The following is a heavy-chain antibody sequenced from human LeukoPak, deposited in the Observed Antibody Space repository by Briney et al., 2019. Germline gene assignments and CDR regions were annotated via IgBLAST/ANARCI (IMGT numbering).Heavy chain of an antibody. Sequence: PGGSLRLSCAASGFTFSSYAMNWVRQAPGKGLEWVSTINTSGGSTYYADSVKGRFTISRDNSKETLYLQVNSLRAEDTAVYYCAKRLYYDSGSYPAFDYWGPGTLVTVSS. V-gene: IGHV3-23*01. J-gene: IGHJ4*02. CDR1: GFTFSSYA. CDR2: INTSGGST. CDR3: AKRLYYDSGSYPAFDY. D-gene: IGHD3-10*01.